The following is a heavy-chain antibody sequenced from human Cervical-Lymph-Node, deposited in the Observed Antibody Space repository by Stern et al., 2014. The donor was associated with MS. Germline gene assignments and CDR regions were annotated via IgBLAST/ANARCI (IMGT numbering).Heavy chain of an antibody. Sequence: QVPLQESGPGLVKPSQTLSLTCTVSGGSVSTYNYYWTWIRQPAGKGLEWIGRIYASGNTNYNPSLKGRVTISLDTSKNQFSLKLTSVTAADTAVYYCATSGGRRGDFRDYWGQGTLVTVSS. D-gene: IGHD4-17*01. V-gene: IGHV4-61*02. CDR1: GGSVSTYNYY. CDR2: IYASGNT. CDR3: ATSGGRRGDFRDY. J-gene: IGHJ4*02.